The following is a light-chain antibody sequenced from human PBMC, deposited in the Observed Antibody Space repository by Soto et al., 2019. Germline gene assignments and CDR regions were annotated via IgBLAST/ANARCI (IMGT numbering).Light chain of an antibody. CDR3: QQYGGSPRT. CDR1: QSVRSN. Sequence: EIVMTQSPATLSVSPGESAALSCRASQSVRSNLAWYQQKPGQSPRLLIYGASTRATGIPARFSGSGSGTQFTLTISSLQSEDFAVYYCQQYGGSPRTFGQGTKVDIK. J-gene: IGKJ1*01. CDR2: GAS. V-gene: IGKV3-15*01.